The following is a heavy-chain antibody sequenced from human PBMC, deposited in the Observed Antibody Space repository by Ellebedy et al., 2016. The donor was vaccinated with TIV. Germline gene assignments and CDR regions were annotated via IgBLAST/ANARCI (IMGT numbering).Heavy chain of an antibody. CDR1: GFSVSSKY. CDR3: ARSPKDHFYHGMDV. Sequence: GGSLRLSCAASGFSVSSKYMNWVRQAPGKGLEWVTGIIGSGGNTKYVDSVKGRFTISRDNSKNTLFLQMNSLRGEDTAVYYCARSPKDHFYHGMDVWGQGTTVSV. J-gene: IGHJ6*02. CDR2: IIGSGGNT. V-gene: IGHV3-23*01.